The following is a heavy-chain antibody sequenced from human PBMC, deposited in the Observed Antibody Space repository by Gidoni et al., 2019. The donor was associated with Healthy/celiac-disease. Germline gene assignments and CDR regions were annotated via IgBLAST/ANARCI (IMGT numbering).Heavy chain of an antibody. CDR3: ARLVPAATGYNWFDP. Sequence: QVQLAQSGAEVKKPGASVKVTCKASGDTLTSYDINWVRQATGQGLEWMGWMNPNSGNTGYAQKFQGRVTMTRNTSISTAYMELSSLRSEDTAVYYCARLVPAATGYNWFDPWGQGTLVTVSS. D-gene: IGHD2-2*01. V-gene: IGHV1-8*01. CDR1: GDTLTSYD. CDR2: MNPNSGNT. J-gene: IGHJ5*02.